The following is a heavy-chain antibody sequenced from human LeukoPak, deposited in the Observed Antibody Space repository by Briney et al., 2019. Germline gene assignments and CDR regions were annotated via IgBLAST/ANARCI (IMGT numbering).Heavy chain of an antibody. CDR3: ARGRYYYGSGSCIHNWFDP. J-gene: IGHJ5*02. Sequence: SETLSLTCAVYGGSFSGYYWSWIRQPPGKGLEWIGEINHSGSTNYNPSLKSRVTISVDTSKNQFSLKLSSVTAADTAVYYCARGRYYYGSGSCIHNWFDPWGQGTLVTVSS. CDR2: INHSGST. D-gene: IGHD3-10*01. CDR1: GGSFSGYY. V-gene: IGHV4-34*01.